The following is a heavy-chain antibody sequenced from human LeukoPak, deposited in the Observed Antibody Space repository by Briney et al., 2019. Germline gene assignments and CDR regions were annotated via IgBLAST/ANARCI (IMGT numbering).Heavy chain of an antibody. CDR3: ARVPYYYDSSGYFGAFDI. CDR1: GGSISSYY. D-gene: IGHD3-22*01. CDR2: IYYSGST. Sequence: SETLSLTCTVSGGSISSYYWSWIRQPPGKGLEWIGYIYYSGSTNYNPSLKSRVTISVDTSKNQFSLKLSSVTAADTAVYYCARVPYYYDSSGYFGAFDIWGQGTMVTVSS. J-gene: IGHJ3*02. V-gene: IGHV4-59*01.